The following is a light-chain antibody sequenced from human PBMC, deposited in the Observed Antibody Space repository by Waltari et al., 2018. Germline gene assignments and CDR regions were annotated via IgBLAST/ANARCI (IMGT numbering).Light chain of an antibody. J-gene: IGKJ4*01. Sequence: EIVMTQSPATLSVSVGERATLSCRASQRFGSNLPWYQLKPGQAPRLLLPGASTRATGIPARFSGSGSGTEFTLTISRLEPEDFAVYYCHHYGNSPPITFGGGTKVEIK. CDR1: QRFGSN. CDR3: HHYGNSPPIT. V-gene: IGKV3-15*01. CDR2: GAS.